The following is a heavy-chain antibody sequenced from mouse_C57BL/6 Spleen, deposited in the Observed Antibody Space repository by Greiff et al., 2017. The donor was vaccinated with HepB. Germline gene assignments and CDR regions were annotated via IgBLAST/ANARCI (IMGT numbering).Heavy chain of an antibody. Sequence: DVQLVESGGDLVKPGGSLKLSCAASGFTFSSYGMSWVRQTPDKRLEWVATISSGGSYTYYPDSVKGRFTISRDNAKNTLYLQMSSLKSEDTAMYYCASTGTEFAYWGQGTLVTVSA. D-gene: IGHD4-1*02. CDR2: ISSGGSYT. CDR1: GFTFSSYG. J-gene: IGHJ3*01. CDR3: ASTGTEFAY. V-gene: IGHV5-6*01.